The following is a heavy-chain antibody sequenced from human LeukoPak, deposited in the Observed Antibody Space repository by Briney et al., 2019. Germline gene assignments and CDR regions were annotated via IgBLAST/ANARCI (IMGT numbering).Heavy chain of an antibody. CDR2: ISSSGSTI. CDR1: GFTFSSYE. J-gene: IGHJ4*02. V-gene: IGHV3-48*03. D-gene: IGHD1-26*01. CDR3: ARSSYRYSGSYGGGDY. Sequence: PGGSLRLSCAASGFTFSSYEMNWVRQAPGKGLEWVSYISSSGSTIYYADSVKGRFTISRDNAKNSLYLQMNSLRAEDTAVYYCARSSYRYSGSYGGGDYWGRGTLVTVSS.